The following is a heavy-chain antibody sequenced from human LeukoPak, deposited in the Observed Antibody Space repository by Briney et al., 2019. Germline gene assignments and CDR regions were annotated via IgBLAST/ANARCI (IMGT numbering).Heavy chain of an antibody. CDR2: IYYSGST. CDR1: GGSISSSSYY. J-gene: IGHJ4*02. V-gene: IGHV4-39*01. Sequence: PSETLSLTCTVSGGSISSSSYYWGWIPQPPGKGLEWIGSIYYSGSTYYNPSLKSRVTISVDTSKNQFSLKLSSVTAADTAVYYCARQGLLTVRREQYFDYWGQGTLVTVSS. D-gene: IGHD4-17*01. CDR3: ARQGLLTVRREQYFDY.